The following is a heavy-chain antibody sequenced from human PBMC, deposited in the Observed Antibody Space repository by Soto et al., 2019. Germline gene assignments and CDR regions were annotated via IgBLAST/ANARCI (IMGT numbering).Heavy chain of an antibody. Sequence: QVQLVESGGGVVQPGRSLRLSCAASGFTFSSYGMHWVRQAPGKGLEWVAVISYDGSNKYYADSVKGRFTISRDNSKNTLYLQKNSLRAEDTAVYYCAKDHGYFDYWGQGTLVTVSS. J-gene: IGHJ4*02. CDR1: GFTFSSYG. CDR2: ISYDGSNK. CDR3: AKDHGYFDY. V-gene: IGHV3-30*18.